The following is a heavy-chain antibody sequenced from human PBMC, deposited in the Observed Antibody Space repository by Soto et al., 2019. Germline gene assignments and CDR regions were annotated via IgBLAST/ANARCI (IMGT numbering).Heavy chain of an antibody. V-gene: IGHV3-23*01. CDR2: ISGNGDST. CDR1: GFTFSTYA. Sequence: EVRLLESGGGLVQPGGSLRLSCAASGFTFSTYAMSWVRQAPGKGLEWVSAISGNGDSTYYADSVKGRFSISRDNSKNTVSLQMSSLRAEDTAVYHCWTRQIPLGFWGQGTLVSVSA. D-gene: IGHD3-16*01. J-gene: IGHJ4*02. CDR3: WTRQIPLGF.